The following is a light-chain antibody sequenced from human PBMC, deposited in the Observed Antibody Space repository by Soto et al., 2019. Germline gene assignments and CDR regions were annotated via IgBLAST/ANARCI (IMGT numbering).Light chain of an antibody. CDR3: AAWDDSLNAVV. V-gene: IGLV1-44*01. Sequence: QSVLTQPPSASGTPGQRVTISCSGSSSNIGSNPVNWYQQLPGTAPKLLIYGNNERPSGVPDRFSGSKSGTSASLPISGLQSEDETDYYCAAWDDSLNAVVFGGGTKLTVL. CDR2: GNN. CDR1: SSNIGSNP. J-gene: IGLJ2*01.